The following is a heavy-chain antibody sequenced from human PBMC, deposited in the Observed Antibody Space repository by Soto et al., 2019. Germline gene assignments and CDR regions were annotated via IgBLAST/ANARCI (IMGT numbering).Heavy chain of an antibody. V-gene: IGHV3-7*05. J-gene: IGHJ4*02. CDR3: ARVGTVAADGYGD. CDR2: IKQDGSEK. Sequence: EVQLVESGGGLVQPGGSLRLSCAASGFTFSSYWMSWVRQAPGKGLEWVANIKQDGSEKYYVDSVKGRFTISRDNAKNSLYLRMNSLRAEDTAVYYCARVGTVAADGYGDWGPGTLVTVSS. CDR1: GFTFSSYW. D-gene: IGHD6-13*01.